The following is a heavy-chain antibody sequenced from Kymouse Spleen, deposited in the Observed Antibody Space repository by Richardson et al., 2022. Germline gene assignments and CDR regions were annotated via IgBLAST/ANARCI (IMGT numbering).Heavy chain of an antibody. CDR2: IYSGGST. V-gene: IGHV3-53*01. CDR3: ARGGTMVRGVMPDY. D-gene: IGHD3-10*01. J-gene: IGHJ4*02. CDR1: GFTVSSNY. Sequence: EVQLVESGGGLIQPGGSLRLSCAASGFTVSSNYMSWVRQAPGKGLEWVSVIYSGGSTYYADSVKGRFTISRDNSKNTLYLQMNSLRAEDTAVYYCARGGTMVRGVMPDYWGQGTLVTVSS.